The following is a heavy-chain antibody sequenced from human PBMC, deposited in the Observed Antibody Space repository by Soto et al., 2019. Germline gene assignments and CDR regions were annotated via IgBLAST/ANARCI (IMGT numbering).Heavy chain of an antibody. V-gene: IGHV4-31*03. Sequence: QVRLEESGPGLVKPSETLSLICSVPGGSVNNANYFWNWIRPHPENGLEWIGYIYYSGSTRYNPSFKTRATLSIDTSKNQFSLRLNSVTVADTAVYFCARDADYGGSRGGMDVWGRGTTVTVSS. D-gene: IGHD4-17*01. CDR2: IYYSGST. CDR1: GGSVNNANYF. CDR3: ARDADYGGSRGGMDV. J-gene: IGHJ6*02.